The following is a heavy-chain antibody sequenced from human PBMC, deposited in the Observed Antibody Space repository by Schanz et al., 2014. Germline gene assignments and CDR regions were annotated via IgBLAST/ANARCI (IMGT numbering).Heavy chain of an antibody. CDR3: AKGRFGELSAFDI. CDR2: IYIGGNT. CDR1: GFSVGNKY. J-gene: IGHJ3*02. D-gene: IGHD3-10*01. V-gene: IGHV3-53*01. Sequence: EVHLLESGGGLVPPGGSLRLSCAASGFSVGNKYMNWVRQAPGKGLEWVSFIYIGGNTYYADSVKGRFTISRDNSKNTLYLQMNSLRAEDTAVYYCAKGRFGELSAFDIWGQGTMVTVSS.